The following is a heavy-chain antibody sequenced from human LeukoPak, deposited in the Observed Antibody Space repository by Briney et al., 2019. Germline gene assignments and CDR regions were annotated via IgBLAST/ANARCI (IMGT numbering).Heavy chain of an antibody. J-gene: IGHJ2*01. V-gene: IGHV4-39*07. CDR3: ARGNDAIDWYFDL. CDR1: VGSISSSSYY. D-gene: IGHD1-1*01. CDR2: IYYSGST. Sequence: PSETLSLTCTVSVGSISSSSYYWGWIRQPPGKGLEWIGSIYYSGSTYYNPSLESPVTISVDTSKNQFSLKLSSVTAADTAVYYCARGNDAIDWYFDLWGRGTLVTVSS.